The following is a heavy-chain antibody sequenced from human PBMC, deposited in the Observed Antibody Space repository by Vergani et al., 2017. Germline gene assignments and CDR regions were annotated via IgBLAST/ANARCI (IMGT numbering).Heavy chain of an antibody. Sequence: QGQLQESAPGLVKPSETLSITCAVSGGSTSSYYWSCIRQPPGKGLEWIGYIYYSGGTTYNTSLKSRVTISVATSKTQFSLKLSFVTAADTAGYYCARDSGGYVRGSYEAWFDPAGQRTL. CDR2: IYYSGGT. CDR1: GGSTSSYY. CDR3: ARDSGGYVRGSYEAWFDP. V-gene: IGHV4-59*12. J-gene: IGHJ5*02. D-gene: IGHD3-16*01.